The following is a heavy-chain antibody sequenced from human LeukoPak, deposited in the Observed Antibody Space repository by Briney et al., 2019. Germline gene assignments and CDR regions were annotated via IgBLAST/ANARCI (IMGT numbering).Heavy chain of an antibody. D-gene: IGHD3-16*02. V-gene: IGHV3-23*01. CDR2: ISGSGDST. J-gene: IGHJ4*02. Sequence: GGSLRLSCAASGFTFSSYAMSWVRQAPGKGLEWVSAISGSGDSTYYADSVKGRFTISRDNSKNTLYLQMNSLRAEDTAVYYCATLPDDYDYVWGSYRDFDYWGQGTLVTVSS. CDR3: ATLPDDYDYVWGSYRDFDY. CDR1: GFTFSSYA.